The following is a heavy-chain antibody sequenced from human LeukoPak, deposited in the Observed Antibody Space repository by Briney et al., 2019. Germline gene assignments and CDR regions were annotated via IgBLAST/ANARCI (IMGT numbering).Heavy chain of an antibody. Sequence: PSGTLSLTCSVSGGSISSHYWSWIRQSPGKGLEWIGYIYNSGSTNYNPSFKSRVTISVDTSKNQFSLKLTSVTAADTAVYYCARGGYSYGYDDDFEYWGQGILVTVSS. CDR1: GGSISSHY. D-gene: IGHD5-18*01. CDR2: IYNSGST. V-gene: IGHV4-59*11. J-gene: IGHJ4*02. CDR3: ARGGYSYGYDDDFEY.